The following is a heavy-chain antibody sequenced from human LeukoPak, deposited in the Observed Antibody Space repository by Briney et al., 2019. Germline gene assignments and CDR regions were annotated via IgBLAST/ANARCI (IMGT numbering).Heavy chain of an antibody. CDR3: AKGNYDILTGYYRDNWFDP. V-gene: IGHV3-23*01. CDR1: GFTFSSYA. CDR2: ISGSGGST. D-gene: IGHD3-9*01. Sequence: PGGSLRLSCAASGFTFSSYAMSWVRQAPGKGLEWVSAISGSGGSTYYADSVKGRFTISRDNSKNTLYLQMNSLRAEDTAVYYCAKGNYDILTGYYRDNWFDPWGQGTLVTVS. J-gene: IGHJ5*02.